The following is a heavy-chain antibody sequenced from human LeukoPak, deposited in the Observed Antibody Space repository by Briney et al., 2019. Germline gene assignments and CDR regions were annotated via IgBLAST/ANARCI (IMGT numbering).Heavy chain of an antibody. V-gene: IGHV3-33*01. D-gene: IGHD6-13*01. CDR2: IWYDGSNK. CDR3: AIRLRSWYRFDAFDI. J-gene: IGHJ3*02. CDR1: GFGFRSYG. Sequence: PGGSLRLSCEAPGFGFRSYGMHWIRQAPGKGLEWLAVIWYDGSNKYYADSVKGRFTISRDNSKNTLYLQMNSLRAEDTAVYYCAIRLRSWYRFDAFDIWGQGTMVTVSS.